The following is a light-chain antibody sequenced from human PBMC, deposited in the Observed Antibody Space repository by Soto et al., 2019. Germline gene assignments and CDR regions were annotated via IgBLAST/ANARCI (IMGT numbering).Light chain of an antibody. CDR2: DAS. CDR1: QSVSSY. CDR3: QQYDKWPRT. J-gene: IGKJ1*01. Sequence: EIVLTQSPGTLSLSPGERATLSCRASQSVSSYLAWYQQKPGQAPRLLIYDASNRATGIPARFSGSGSGTDFTLTISNLQSEDFAVYHCQQYDKWPRTFGQGTKVDIK. V-gene: IGKV3-11*01.